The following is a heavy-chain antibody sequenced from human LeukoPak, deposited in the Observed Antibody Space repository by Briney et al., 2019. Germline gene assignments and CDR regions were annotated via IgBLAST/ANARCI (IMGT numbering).Heavy chain of an antibody. Sequence: GGSLRLSCAASGFTFSSYGMHWVRQAPGKGLEWVAVISYDGSNKYYADSVKGRFTISRDNSKNTLYLQMNSLRAEDTAVYYCAKDSPAEYSSALDYWGQGTLVTVPS. V-gene: IGHV3-30*18. CDR2: ISYDGSNK. CDR3: AKDSPAEYSSALDY. CDR1: GFTFSSYG. J-gene: IGHJ4*02. D-gene: IGHD6-6*01.